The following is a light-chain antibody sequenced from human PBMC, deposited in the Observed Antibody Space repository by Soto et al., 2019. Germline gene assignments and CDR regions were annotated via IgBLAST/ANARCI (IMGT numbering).Light chain of an antibody. Sequence: DIVMTQSPDSLAVSLGERATINCKSSQSVLYSSNNKNYLAWYQQRPGQPPKLLIYWASTRESGVPDRFSGRGSGTDVTLTSTSLQAEDVAVYFCQQYESTPPTFGQGTKLEIK. CDR3: QQYESTPPT. V-gene: IGKV4-1*01. CDR2: WAS. CDR1: QSVLYSSNNKNY. J-gene: IGKJ2*01.